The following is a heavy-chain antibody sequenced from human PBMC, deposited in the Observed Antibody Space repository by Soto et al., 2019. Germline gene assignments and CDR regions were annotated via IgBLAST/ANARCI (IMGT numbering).Heavy chain of an antibody. V-gene: IGHV1-18*01. CDR1: GYTFTSYG. CDR3: AREFYPVSDDILIYSQSFDD. D-gene: IGHD3-9*01. Sequence: ASVKVSCKASGYTFTSYGISWVRQAPGQGLEWMGWISAYNGNTNYAQKLQGRVTITTDTSTSTAYMELRSLRSDDTAVYYCAREFYPVSDDILIYSQSFDDWGQGSSVTV. CDR2: ISAYNGNT. J-gene: IGHJ4*02.